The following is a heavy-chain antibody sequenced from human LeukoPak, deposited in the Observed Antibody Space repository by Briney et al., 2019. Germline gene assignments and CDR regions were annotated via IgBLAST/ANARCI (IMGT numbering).Heavy chain of an antibody. V-gene: IGHV1-69*05. D-gene: IGHD2-2*02. J-gene: IGHJ3*01. Sequence: SVKVSCKASGGSFINYAINWVRQAPGQGLEWMGGLVPIFRTPNYAQKFQGRVTICTDESTTIAYMALTSLTSEDTAVYYCAIGSVPGAIEGPFEPFDVWGQGTMVTISS. CDR2: LVPIFRTP. CDR3: AIGSVPGAIEGPFEPFDV. CDR1: GGSFINYA.